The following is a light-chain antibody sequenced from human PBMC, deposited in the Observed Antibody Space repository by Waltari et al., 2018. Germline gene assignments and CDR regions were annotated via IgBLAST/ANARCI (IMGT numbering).Light chain of an antibody. CDR1: SSDVGGYKF. J-gene: IGLJ1*01. Sequence: QSALTQPASVSGSPGQSITISCTGTSSDVGGYKFASWYQQHPAKAPKLVIFDVSNRPSGISSRFSGSKSGNTASLTISGLQPEDEADYYCSSFASGDTHVFGTGTKLTVL. V-gene: IGLV2-14*03. CDR3: SSFASGDTHV. CDR2: DVS.